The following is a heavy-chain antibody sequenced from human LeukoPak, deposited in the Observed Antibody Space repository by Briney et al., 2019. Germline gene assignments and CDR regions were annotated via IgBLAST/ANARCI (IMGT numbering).Heavy chain of an antibody. D-gene: IGHD6-13*01. CDR1: GGSISSYY. CDR2: TYTSGST. CDR3: ARQKTRWPYYHYYMDV. J-gene: IGHJ6*03. V-gene: IGHV4-4*09. Sequence: SETLSLTCTVSGGSISSYYWSWIRQPPGEGLEWIGYTYTSGSTNYNPSLKSRVTISVDTSKNQFSLKLSSVTAADTAVYYCARQKTRWPYYHYYMDVWGKGTTVTVSS.